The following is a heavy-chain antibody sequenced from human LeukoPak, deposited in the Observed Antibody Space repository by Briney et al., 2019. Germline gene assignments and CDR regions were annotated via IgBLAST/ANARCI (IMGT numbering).Heavy chain of an antibody. CDR1: GYTFRSYA. CDR2: ISYDGSNK. J-gene: IGHJ4*02. V-gene: IGHV3-30*04. D-gene: IGHD6-19*01. CDR3: ARDLEGSSGWYSDY. Sequence: GGSLRLSCATSGYTFRSYAMHWVRQAPGRGLEWVAIISYDGSNKYYADSVKGRFTISRDNSKNTLYLQMNSLRAEDTAVYYCARDLEGSSGWYSDYWGQGTLVTVSS.